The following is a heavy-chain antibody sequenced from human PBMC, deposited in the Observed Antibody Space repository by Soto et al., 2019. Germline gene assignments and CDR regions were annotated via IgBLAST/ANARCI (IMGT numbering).Heavy chain of an antibody. V-gene: IGHV1-69*13. CDR2: IIPFFKAT. CDR1: GGTFSSHA. Sequence: VKVSCKASGGTFSSHAISWVRQAPGQGLEWMGGIIPFFKATNYAQKFQGRVTITADDSTSTAYMDLYSLRSEDTAVYYCARDVPLNYYDGTFSYYAMDVWGQGTTVTVYS. J-gene: IGHJ6*02. CDR3: ARDVPLNYYDGTFSYYAMDV. D-gene: IGHD3-16*01.